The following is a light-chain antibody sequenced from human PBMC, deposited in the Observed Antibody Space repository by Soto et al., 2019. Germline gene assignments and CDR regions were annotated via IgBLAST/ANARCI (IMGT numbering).Light chain of an antibody. V-gene: IGKV3-20*01. CDR2: GAS. Sequence: EIVLTQSPGTLSLSPGDSATLSCRASQTVTNNYLAWYQQKPGQAPMLLISGASIRAPGIPDRFSGSGSGTDFTLTISRLEPEDFAVYYCHQSSHSPRTFGQGTKVEIK. CDR1: QTVTNNY. J-gene: IGKJ1*01. CDR3: HQSSHSPRT.